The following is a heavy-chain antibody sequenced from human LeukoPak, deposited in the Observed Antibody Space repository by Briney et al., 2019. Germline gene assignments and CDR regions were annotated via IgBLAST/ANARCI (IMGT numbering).Heavy chain of an antibody. V-gene: IGHV1-46*01. J-gene: IGHJ4*02. Sequence: ASVKVSCKASGYTFTSYYMHWVRQAPGQGLEWMGIINPSGGSTSYAQKFQGRVTMTRDTSTSTVYMELSSLRSEDTAAYYCARDVSSSSPRYYFDYWGQGTLVTVSS. CDR2: INPSGGST. CDR1: GYTFTSYY. D-gene: IGHD6-13*01. CDR3: ARDVSSSSPRYYFDY.